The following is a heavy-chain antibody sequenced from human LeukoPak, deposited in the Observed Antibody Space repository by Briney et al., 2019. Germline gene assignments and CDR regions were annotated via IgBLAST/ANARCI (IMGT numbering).Heavy chain of an antibody. V-gene: IGHV3-53*01. D-gene: IGHD6-13*01. CDR2: IYDNGGT. J-gene: IGHJ4*02. Sequence: GGSLRLSCAASGFAVSSNFMSWVRQAPGKGLEWVSLIYDNGGTYYGDSVKGRFTISRDNSKNTLYLQMNSLRAEDTAVYYCARDATAQQLIHYFDYRGQGTLVTVSS. CDR1: GFAVSSNF. CDR3: ARDATAQQLIHYFDY.